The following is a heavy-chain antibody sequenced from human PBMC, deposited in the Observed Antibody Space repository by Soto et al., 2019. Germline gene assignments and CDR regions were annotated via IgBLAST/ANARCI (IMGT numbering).Heavy chain of an antibody. Sequence: QVQLVESGGGVVQPGRSLRLSCAASGFTFSSYGMHWVRQAPGKGLEWVAVIWYDGSNKYYADSVKGRFTISRDNSNNTLYLQMNSLGAEDTAVYYCARDCDNGVCHYYDMYGMDVWGQGTTVTVSS. D-gene: IGHD2-8*01. CDR3: ARDCDNGVCHYYDMYGMDV. V-gene: IGHV3-33*01. CDR2: IWYDGSNK. J-gene: IGHJ6*02. CDR1: GFTFSSYG.